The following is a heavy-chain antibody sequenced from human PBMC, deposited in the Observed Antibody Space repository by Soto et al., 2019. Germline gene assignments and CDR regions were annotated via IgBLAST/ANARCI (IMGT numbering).Heavy chain of an antibody. CDR1: GFTFSNAW. D-gene: IGHD6-25*01. CDR2: IKSKTDGGTT. V-gene: IGHV3-15*01. CDR3: TTASGLDYYYYYYMDV. J-gene: IGHJ6*03. Sequence: GGSLRLSCAASGFTFSNAWMSWVRQAPGKGLEWVGRIKSKTDGGTTDYAAPVKGRFTISRDDSKNTLYLQMNSLKTEDTAVYYCTTASGLDYYYYYYMDVWGKGTTVTVSS.